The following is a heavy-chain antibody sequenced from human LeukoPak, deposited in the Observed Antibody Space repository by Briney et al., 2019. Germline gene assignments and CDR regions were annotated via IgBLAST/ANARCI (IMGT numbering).Heavy chain of an antibody. CDR2: ISGSGGST. CDR3: ARAQRGYSYGHPNAFDI. Sequence: PGGSLRLSCAASGFTFSSYAMSWVRQAPGKGLEWVSAISGSGGSTYYADSVKGRFTISRDNAKNSLYLQMNSLRAEDTALYYCARAQRGYSYGHPNAFDIWGQGTMVTVSS. V-gene: IGHV3-23*01. J-gene: IGHJ3*02. CDR1: GFTFSSYA. D-gene: IGHD5-18*01.